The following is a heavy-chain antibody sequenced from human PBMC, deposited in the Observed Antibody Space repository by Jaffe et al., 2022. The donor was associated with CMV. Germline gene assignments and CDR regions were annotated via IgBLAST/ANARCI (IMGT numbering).Heavy chain of an antibody. J-gene: IGHJ4*02. D-gene: IGHD6-6*01. CDR2: ISYDGSNK. CDR3: AKEGGYSSSSDFDY. Sequence: QVQLVESGGGVVQPGRSLRLSCAASGFTFSSYGMHWVRQAPGKGLEWVAVISYDGSNKYYADSVKGRFTISRDNSKNTLYLQMNSLRAEDTAVYYCAKEGGYSSSSDFDYWGQGTLVTVSS. V-gene: IGHV3-30*18. CDR1: GFTFSSYG.